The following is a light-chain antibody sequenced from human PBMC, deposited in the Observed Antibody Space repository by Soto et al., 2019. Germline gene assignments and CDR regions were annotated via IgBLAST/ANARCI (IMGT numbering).Light chain of an antibody. CDR3: GSYASSKSSVV. Sequence: QSALTQPASVSGSPGQSVTISCTGTSSDVGAYNSVSWYQQHPGKAPKLMIYDVSYRPSGVSNRFSGSKSGNTASLTISGLQAEDEAAYYCGSYASSKSSVVFGGGTKVTVL. V-gene: IGLV2-14*03. J-gene: IGLJ2*01. CDR2: DVS. CDR1: SSDVGAYNS.